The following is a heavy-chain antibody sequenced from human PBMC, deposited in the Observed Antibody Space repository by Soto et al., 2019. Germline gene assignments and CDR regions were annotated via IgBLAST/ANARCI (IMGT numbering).Heavy chain of an antibody. CDR3: ASPSLRSSSWYYYYYYGMDV. CDR2: ISYDGSNK. V-gene: IGHV3-30-3*01. J-gene: IGHJ6*02. D-gene: IGHD6-13*01. CDR1: GFTFSSYA. Sequence: ESGGGVVQPGRSLRLSCAASGFTFSSYAMHWVRQAPGKGLEWVAVISYDGSNKYYADSVKGRFTISRDNSKNTLYLQMNSLRAEDTAVYYCASPSLRSSSWYYYYYYGMDVWGQGTTVTVSS.